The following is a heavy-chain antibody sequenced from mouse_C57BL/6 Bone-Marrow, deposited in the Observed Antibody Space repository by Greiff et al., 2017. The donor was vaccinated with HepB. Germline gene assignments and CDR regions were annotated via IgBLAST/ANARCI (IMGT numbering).Heavy chain of an antibody. CDR2: IWSGGST. CDR3: ASQLGLWYFDV. D-gene: IGHD4-1*02. V-gene: IGHV2-2*01. J-gene: IGHJ1*03. Sequence: QVQLQQSGPGLVQPSQSLSITCTVSGFSLTSYGVHWVRQSPGKGLEWLGVIWSGGSTDYNAAFISRLSISKDNSKSQVFFKINSLQADDTAIYYCASQLGLWYFDVWGTGTTVTVSS. CDR1: GFSLTSYG.